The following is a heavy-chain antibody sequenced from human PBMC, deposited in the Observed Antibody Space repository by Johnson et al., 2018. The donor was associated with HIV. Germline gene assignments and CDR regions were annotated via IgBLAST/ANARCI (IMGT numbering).Heavy chain of an antibody. CDR1: GFIFSDSW. V-gene: IGHV3-74*01. CDR3: AKAQGLADDCFNV. J-gene: IGHJ3*01. D-gene: IGHD3/OR15-3a*01. CDR2: INKDGSAT. Sequence: VQLVESGGGLVQPGGSLRLSCAASGFIFSDSWMHWVRQAPGKGLVWVSRINKDGSATSYADSVKGRFTISRDNAKNTMYLQMNSLRAEDAAKYYCAKAQGLADDCFNVGGQGTVVTVSS.